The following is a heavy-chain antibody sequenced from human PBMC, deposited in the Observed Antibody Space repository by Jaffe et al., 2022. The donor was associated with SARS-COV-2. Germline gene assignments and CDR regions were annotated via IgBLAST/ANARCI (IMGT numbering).Heavy chain of an antibody. Sequence: QVQLQQWGAGLLKPSETLSLTCAVYGGSFSGYYWSWIRQPPGKGLEWIGEINHSGSTNYNPSLKSRVTISVDTSKNQFSLKLSSVTAADTAVYYCARGHIVVVTATSGWFDPWGQGTLVTVSS. D-gene: IGHD2-21*02. CDR3: ARGHIVVVTATSGWFDP. CDR2: INHSGST. V-gene: IGHV4-34*01. CDR1: GGSFSGYY. J-gene: IGHJ5*02.